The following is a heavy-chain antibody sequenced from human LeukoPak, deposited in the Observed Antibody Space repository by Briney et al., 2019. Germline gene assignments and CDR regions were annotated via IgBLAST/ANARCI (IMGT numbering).Heavy chain of an antibody. CDR3: ARGGIVAMIRVDC. Sequence: APVKVSCKASGYTFTSYGSSWVRQAPGQGLEWMGWISAYQGNTNYAQKLRGGATMTLDRSSTTAYMELRNLRSDDTAVYYCARGGIVAMIRVDCRRQGRLPADSS. CDR2: ISAYQGNT. CDR1: GYTFTSYG. J-gene: IGHJ4*02. V-gene: IGHV1-18*01. D-gene: IGHD5-12*01.